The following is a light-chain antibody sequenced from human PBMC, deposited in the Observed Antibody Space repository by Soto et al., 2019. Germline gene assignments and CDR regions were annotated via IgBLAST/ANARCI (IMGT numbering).Light chain of an antibody. Sequence: DIVMTQSPLSLPVTPGEPASISCRSSQSLLHSNGYNYLDWYLQKPGQSPQLLIYLGSNRASGVPDRFSGSGSGTDFTLKISRVEAEDVGVYYCMQALQTGYTFGQGTKLVIK. V-gene: IGKV2-28*01. CDR2: LGS. CDR3: MQALQTGYT. CDR1: QSLLHSNGYNY. J-gene: IGKJ2*01.